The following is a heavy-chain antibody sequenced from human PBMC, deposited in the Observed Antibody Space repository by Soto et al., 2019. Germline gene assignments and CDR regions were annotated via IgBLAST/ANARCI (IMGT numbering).Heavy chain of an antibody. Sequence: GGSLRLSCAASGFTVSSNYMSWVRQAPGKGLEWVSVIYSGGSTYYADSVKGRFTISRDNSKNTLYLQMNNLRAEDTAVYYCATEVPLGTFDYWGQGTLVTVSS. CDR3: ATEVPLGTFDY. V-gene: IGHV3-53*01. CDR1: GFTVSSNY. D-gene: IGHD1-1*01. CDR2: IYSGGST. J-gene: IGHJ4*02.